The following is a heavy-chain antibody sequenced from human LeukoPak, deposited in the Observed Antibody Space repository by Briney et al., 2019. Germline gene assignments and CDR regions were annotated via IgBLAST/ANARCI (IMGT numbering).Heavy chain of an antibody. V-gene: IGHV4-39*07. J-gene: IGHJ4*02. CDR2: IYHSGST. D-gene: IGHD3-10*01. CDR3: ARGRGVPPFFDY. CDR1: GGSISSGDYY. Sequence: PSETLSLTCTVSGGSISSGDYYWSWIRQPPGKGLEWIGEIYHSGSTNYNPSLKSRVTISVDKSKNQFSLKLSSVTAADTAVYYCARGRGVPPFFDYWGQGTLVTVSS.